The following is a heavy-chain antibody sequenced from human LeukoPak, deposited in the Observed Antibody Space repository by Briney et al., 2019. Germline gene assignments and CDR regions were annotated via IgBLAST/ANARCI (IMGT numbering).Heavy chain of an antibody. D-gene: IGHD2-15*01. CDR3: VKEGTPRSCTWYDS. J-gene: IGHJ5*01. V-gene: IGHV3-30*18. CDR2: IAYDGSSQ. Sequence: GRSLRLSCAASGFTFSTYGMHWVRQAPGKGLEWVAVIAYDGSSQFHADSVKGRFVISRDNSKNILFLQMNSLRGEDAAVYYCVKEGTPRSCTWYDSWGQGTLVTVSS. CDR1: GFTFSTYG.